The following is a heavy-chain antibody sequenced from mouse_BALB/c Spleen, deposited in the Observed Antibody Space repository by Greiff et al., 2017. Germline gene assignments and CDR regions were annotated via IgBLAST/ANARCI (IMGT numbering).Heavy chain of an antibody. V-gene: IGHV3-2*02. CDR2: ISYSGST. J-gene: IGHJ4*01. D-gene: IGHD1-1*02. CDR3: AREGSPYYAMDY. CDR1: GYSITSDYA. Sequence: VQLQQSGPGLVKPSQSLSLTCTVTGYSITSDYAWNWIRQFPGNKLEWMGYISYSGSTSYNPSLKSRISITRDTSKNQFFLQLNSVTTEDTATYYCAREGSPYYAMDYWGQGTSVTVSS.